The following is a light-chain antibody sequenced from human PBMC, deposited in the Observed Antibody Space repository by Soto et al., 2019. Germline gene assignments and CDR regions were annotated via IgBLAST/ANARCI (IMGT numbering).Light chain of an antibody. CDR2: GAS. CDR1: QSFNKY. Sequence: DIQMTHSPSSLSASVGDSVTITCRASQSFNKYLNWYQHKPGKAPSLLIYGASSLHSGVPARFSGAGGGTYFSLTINSLQTADSATYYCEQTYNTPGTCGRGTKVEI. CDR3: EQTYNTPGT. J-gene: IGKJ1*01. V-gene: IGKV1-39*01.